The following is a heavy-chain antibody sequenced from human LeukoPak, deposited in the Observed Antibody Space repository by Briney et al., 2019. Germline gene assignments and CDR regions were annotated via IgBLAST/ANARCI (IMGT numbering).Heavy chain of an antibody. D-gene: IGHD4-23*01. CDR2: IYHSGST. CDR1: GVCITSSTNY. J-gene: IGHJ4*02. V-gene: IGHV4-39*01. Sequence: PSETLSLPCTVLGVCITSSTNYSGGIRQPPGKGLEWIGSIYHSGSTYYNPSLKSRATISVDTSKNQVSLKLSSATAADTAVYHCARDSYGGNRDFDYWGQGTLVTVSS. CDR3: ARDSYGGNRDFDY.